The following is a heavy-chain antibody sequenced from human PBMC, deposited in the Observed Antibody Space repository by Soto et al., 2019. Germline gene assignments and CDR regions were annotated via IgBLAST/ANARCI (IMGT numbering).Heavy chain of an antibody. J-gene: IGHJ4*02. CDR3: AKDISYDFWSGSAYFDY. Sequence: GGSLRLSCAASGFTFRNYAMSWVRQAPGKGLEWVSGTSGTGGSTYYADSVKGRFTISRDNSKNTLFLQMNSLRAEDTAVYHCAKDISYDFWSGSAYFDYWGQGTLVTVSS. CDR1: GFTFRNYA. CDR2: TSGTGGST. V-gene: IGHV3-23*01. D-gene: IGHD3-3*01.